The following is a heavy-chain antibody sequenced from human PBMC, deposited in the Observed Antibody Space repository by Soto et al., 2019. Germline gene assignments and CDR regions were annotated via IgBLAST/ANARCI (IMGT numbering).Heavy chain of an antibody. CDR2: IYYSGST. Sequence: PSETLSLTCTVSGGSISSGGYYWSWIRQHPGKGLEWIGYIYYSGSTYYNPSLKSRVTISVDTSKNQFSLKLSSVTAAATAVYYCARDGSPDFWSVYPGSWFDPWGQGPLVTVPS. CDR1: GGSISSGGYY. D-gene: IGHD3-3*01. CDR3: ARDGSPDFWSVYPGSWFDP. J-gene: IGHJ5*02. V-gene: IGHV4-31*03.